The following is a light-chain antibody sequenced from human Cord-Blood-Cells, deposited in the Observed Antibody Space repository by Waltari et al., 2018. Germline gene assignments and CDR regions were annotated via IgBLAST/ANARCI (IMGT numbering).Light chain of an antibody. CDR1: SSDVGGYNY. Sequence: QSALTQPASVSGSPGQSITISCTGTSSDVGGYNYVSWYQQHPGKAPKLMIYDVSNRASGVSNRFSGSTSGNTASLTISGLQAEDEADYYCSSYTSSSTFVVFGGGTKLTVL. J-gene: IGLJ2*01. V-gene: IGLV2-14*01. CDR3: SSYTSSSTFVV. CDR2: DVS.